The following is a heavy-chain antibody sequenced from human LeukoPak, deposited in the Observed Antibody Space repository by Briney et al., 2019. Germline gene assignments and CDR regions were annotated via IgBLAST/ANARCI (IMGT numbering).Heavy chain of an antibody. V-gene: IGHV1-69*04. J-gene: IGHJ4*02. CDR3: ARDARGGDSVY. D-gene: IGHD2-21*01. Sequence: SVKVSCKASGGTFSSYTISWVRQAPGQGLEWMGRTIPILGIANYAQKFQGRVTITADKSTSTAYMELSSLRSEDTAVYYCARDARGGDSVYWGQGTLVTVSS. CDR2: TIPILGIA. CDR1: GGTFSSYT.